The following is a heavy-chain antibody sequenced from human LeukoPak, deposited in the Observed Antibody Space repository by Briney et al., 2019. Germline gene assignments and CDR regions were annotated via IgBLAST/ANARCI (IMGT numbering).Heavy chain of an antibody. D-gene: IGHD3-10*01. V-gene: IGHV3-49*04. CDR1: GFTFGDYA. J-gene: IGHJ4*02. CDR3: TRDTFTMVRGVPGY. CDR2: IRSKAYGGTT. Sequence: GGSLRLSCTASGFTFGDYAMSWVRQAPEKGLEWVGFIRSKAYGGTTEYAASVKGRFTISRDDSKSIAYLQMNSLKTEDTAVYYCTRDTFTMVRGVPGYWGQGTLVTVSS.